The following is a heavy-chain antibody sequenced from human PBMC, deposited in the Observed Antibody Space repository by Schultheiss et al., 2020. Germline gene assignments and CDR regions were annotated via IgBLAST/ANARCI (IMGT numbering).Heavy chain of an antibody. Sequence: WGSLRLSCAASGFTFSSYAMHWVRQAPGKGLEWVAVISYDGSNKYYADSVKGRFTISRDNSKNTLYLQMNSLRAEDTAVYYCARGYYYDSHGAFDIWGQGTMVTVSS. CDR2: ISYDGSNK. V-gene: IGHV3-30-3*01. CDR1: GFTFSSYA. D-gene: IGHD3-22*01. J-gene: IGHJ3*02. CDR3: ARGYYYDSHGAFDI.